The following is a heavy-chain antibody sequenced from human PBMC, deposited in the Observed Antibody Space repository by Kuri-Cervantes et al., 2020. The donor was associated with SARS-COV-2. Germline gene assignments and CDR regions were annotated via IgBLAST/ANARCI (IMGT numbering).Heavy chain of an antibody. CDR3: ARDKQLERRGNWFDP. CDR2: ISGSGGST. D-gene: IGHD1-1*01. V-gene: IGHV3-23*01. Sequence: GGSLRLSCAASGFTFSSYVMSWVRQAPGKGLEWVPAISGSGGSTYYADSVKGRFTISRDNSKNTLYLQMNSLRAEDTAVYYCARDKQLERRGNWFDPWGQGTLVTVSS. J-gene: IGHJ5*02. CDR1: GFTFSSYV.